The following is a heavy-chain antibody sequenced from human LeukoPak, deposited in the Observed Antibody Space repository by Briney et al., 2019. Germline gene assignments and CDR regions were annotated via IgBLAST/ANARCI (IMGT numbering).Heavy chain of an antibody. D-gene: IGHD1-26*01. V-gene: IGHV3-53*01. J-gene: IGHJ4*02. CDR1: GFTVSSNS. CDR3: ALVGAYIATFDY. CDR2: IYSGTT. Sequence: GGSLRLSCTVSGFTVSSNSMSWVRQAPGKGLEWVSFIYSGTTHYSDSVKGRFTISRDNSKNTLYLQMNSLRAEDTAVYYCALVGAYIATFDYWGQGTLVTVSS.